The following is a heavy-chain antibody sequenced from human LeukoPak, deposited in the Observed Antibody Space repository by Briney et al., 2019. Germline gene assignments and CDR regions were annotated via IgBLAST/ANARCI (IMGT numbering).Heavy chain of an antibody. CDR1: GGTFSSYA. CDR3: ARVVTPRYCSTPSCYWKGWFDP. CDR2: IIPIFGTA. V-gene: IGHV1-69*05. D-gene: IGHD2-2*01. J-gene: IGHJ5*02. Sequence: SVKVSCKASGGTFSSYAISWVRQAPGQGLEWMGGIIPIFGTASFAQKFQGRVTITTDESTGTAYMELSSLRSEDTAVYYCARVVTPRYCSTPSCYWKGWFDPWGQGTLVTVSS.